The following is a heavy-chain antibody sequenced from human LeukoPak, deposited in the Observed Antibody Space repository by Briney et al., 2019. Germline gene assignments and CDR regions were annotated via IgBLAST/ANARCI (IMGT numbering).Heavy chain of an antibody. V-gene: IGHV4-34*01. CDR2: INHSGST. CDR1: GGSFSGYY. Sequence: PSETLSLTCAVYGGSFSGYYWSWIRQPPGKGLEWIGEINHSGSTNYNPSLKSRVTISVDTSKNQFSLKLSSVTAADTAVYYCARYYYESSFQYWGQGTLVTASS. CDR3: ARYYYESSFQY. D-gene: IGHD3-22*01. J-gene: IGHJ4*02.